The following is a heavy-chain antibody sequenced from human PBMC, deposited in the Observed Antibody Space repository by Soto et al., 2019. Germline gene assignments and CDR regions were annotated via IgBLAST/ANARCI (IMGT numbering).Heavy chain of an antibody. Sequence: WGSLRLSCVGSGFTFGKYWMDCLRQTTGKGLEWVANIKQDGSEKFYVDSVRGRFTISRDNAKNSVYLEMNRLRNEDTGVYYCAREEESVGSPPSGFHPWGQGVQVTVS. V-gene: IGHV3-7*03. CDR2: IKQDGSEK. J-gene: IGHJ5*02. CDR1: GFTFGKYW. D-gene: IGHD3-10*01. CDR3: AREEESVGSPPSGFHP.